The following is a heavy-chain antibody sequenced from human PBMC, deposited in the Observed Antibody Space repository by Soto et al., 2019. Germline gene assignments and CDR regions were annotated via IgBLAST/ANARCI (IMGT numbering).Heavy chain of an antibody. CDR1: GFTFSSYG. D-gene: IGHD3-3*01. CDR3: AKDVKSGFYDY. V-gene: IGHV3-30*18. J-gene: IGHJ4*02. Sequence: QVQLVESGGGVVQPGRSLRLSCAASGFTFSSYGMHWVRQAPGKGLEWVAVISYDGSNKYYTDSVKGRFTISRDSSKNTLSLQMNSLRPEDTAVYYCAKDVKSGFYDYWGQGTLVTFSS. CDR2: ISYDGSNK.